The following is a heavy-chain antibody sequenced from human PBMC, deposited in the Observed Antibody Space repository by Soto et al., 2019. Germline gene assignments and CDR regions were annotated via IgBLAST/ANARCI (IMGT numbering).Heavy chain of an antibody. CDR3: GRGRSGELVVFY. CDR1: GYIFTGYY. D-gene: IGHD3-16*02. Sequence: QVQLVQSGAEVKESGASVKVSCKASGYIFTGYYIHWVRQAPGQGREWMGEISPNTGCTKYAQKFQGRVTMTRDTSITTVYMELSNLSPDDTAMYYCGRGRSGELVVFYWGQGTRSPSTQ. J-gene: IGHJ4*02. V-gene: IGHV1-2*02. CDR2: ISPNTGCT.